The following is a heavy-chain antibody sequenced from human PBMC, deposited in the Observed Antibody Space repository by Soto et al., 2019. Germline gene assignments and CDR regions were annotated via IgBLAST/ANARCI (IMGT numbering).Heavy chain of an antibody. CDR2: IYYSGST. D-gene: IGHD6-19*01. CDR1: GGSISSYY. Sequence: SETLSLTCTVSGGSISSYYWSWIRQPPGKGLEWIGYIYYSGSTNYNPSLKSRVTISVDTSKKQFSLKLSSVTAADTAVYYCAMLAAGYSSVSGPLHYWGQGTLVTVSS. J-gene: IGHJ4*02. V-gene: IGHV4-59*01. CDR3: AMLAAGYSSVSGPLHY.